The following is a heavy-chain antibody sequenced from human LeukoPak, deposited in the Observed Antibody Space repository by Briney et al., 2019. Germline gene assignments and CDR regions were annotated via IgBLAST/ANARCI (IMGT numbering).Heavy chain of an antibody. CDR2: IRYDGSNK. J-gene: IGHJ4*02. V-gene: IGHV3-30*02. CDR1: GFTFSSYG. D-gene: IGHD3-10*01. CDR3: ARNNYYGSGSYYVY. Sequence: GGSLRLSCAASGFTFSSYGMHWVRQAPGKGLEWVAFIRYDGSNKYYADSVKGRFTISIDNSKNTLYLQMNSLRAEYTDGYYCARNNYYGSGSYYVYWGQGTLVSVSS.